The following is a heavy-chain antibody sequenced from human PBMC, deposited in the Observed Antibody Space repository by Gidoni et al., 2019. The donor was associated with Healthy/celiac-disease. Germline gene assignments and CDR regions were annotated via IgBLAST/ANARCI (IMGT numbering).Heavy chain of an antibody. D-gene: IGHD3-3*01. V-gene: IGHV4-34*01. CDR2: INHSGST. Sequence: QVQLQQCGAGLLKPSETLSLTCAVSGGSFSGYYWSWIRQPPGKGLDWIGEINHSGSTNYHPSLKSRVTISVDTSKNQFALKLSSGTAADTAVYYCASGRVYYDFWSGYGNCDAFDIWGQGTMVTVSS. CDR1: GGSFSGYY. CDR3: ASGRVYYDFWSGYGNCDAFDI. J-gene: IGHJ3*02.